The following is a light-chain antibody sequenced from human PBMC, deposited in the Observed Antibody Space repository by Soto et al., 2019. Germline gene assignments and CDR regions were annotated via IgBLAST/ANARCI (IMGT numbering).Light chain of an antibody. CDR3: QQCYMGWT. CDR1: QSISSY. J-gene: IGKJ1*01. CDR2: DAS. V-gene: IGKV1-39*01. Sequence: DIQMTQSPSSLSASVADRVTITCRASQSISSYLNWYQQKPGKAPKLLIYDASTLESGVPSRFSGTGSGTEFTFSITSLQPEDFGTYYCQQCYMGWTFGQGTKVDIK.